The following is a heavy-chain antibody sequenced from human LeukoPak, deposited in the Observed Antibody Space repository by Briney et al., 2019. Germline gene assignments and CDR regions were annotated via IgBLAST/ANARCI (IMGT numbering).Heavy chain of an antibody. Sequence: SETLSLTCTVSGGSISSYYWSWIRQPAGEGLEWNGRIYPSGSTNYNPSLKSRVTMSVDTSKNQFSLKLSSVTAADTAVYYCARHGGGYYGGNSELDFWGQGTLVTVSS. CDR2: IYPSGST. V-gene: IGHV4-4*07. CDR1: GGSISSYY. J-gene: IGHJ4*02. CDR3: ARHGGGYYGGNSELDF. D-gene: IGHD4-23*01.